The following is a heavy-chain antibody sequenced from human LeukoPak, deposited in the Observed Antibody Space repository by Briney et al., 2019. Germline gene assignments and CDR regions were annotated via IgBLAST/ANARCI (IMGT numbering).Heavy chain of an antibody. D-gene: IGHD5-24*01. CDR1: GGSFSGYY. CDR2: INHSGST. CDR3: ARDLGATIIDY. J-gene: IGHJ4*02. Sequence: SETLSLTCAVYGGSFSGYYWSWIRQPPGKGLEWIGEINHSGSTNYNPSLKSRVTISVDTSKNQFSLKLSSVTAADTAVYYCARDLGATIIDYWGQGTLVTVSS. V-gene: IGHV4-34*01.